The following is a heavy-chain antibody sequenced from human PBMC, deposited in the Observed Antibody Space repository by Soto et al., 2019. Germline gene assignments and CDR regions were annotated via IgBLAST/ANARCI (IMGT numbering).Heavy chain of an antibody. J-gene: IGHJ3*02. CDR1: GGSISSYY. D-gene: IGHD2-21*02. V-gene: IGHV4-59*08. CDR3: ARHAGGDNRPRAFDI. CDR2: IYYSGST. Sequence: SETLSLTCTVSGGSISSYYWSWIRQPPGKGLEWIGYIYYSGSTNYNPSLKSRVTISVDTSKNQFSLELSSVTAADTAVYYCARHAGGDNRPRAFDIWGQGTMVTVSS.